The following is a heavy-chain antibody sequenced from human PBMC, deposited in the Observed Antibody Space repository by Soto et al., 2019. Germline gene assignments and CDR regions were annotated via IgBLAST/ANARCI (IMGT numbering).Heavy chain of an antibody. CDR1: GFTFSSYS. CDR2: ISSSSSTI. D-gene: IGHD3-10*01. Sequence: LRLSCAASGFTFSSYSMNWVRQAPGKGLEWVSYISSSSSTIYYADSVKGRFTISRDNAKNSLYLQMNSLRDEDTAVYYCARGRLLWFGELGHDFDYWGQGTLVTVSS. V-gene: IGHV3-48*02. CDR3: ARGRLLWFGELGHDFDY. J-gene: IGHJ4*02.